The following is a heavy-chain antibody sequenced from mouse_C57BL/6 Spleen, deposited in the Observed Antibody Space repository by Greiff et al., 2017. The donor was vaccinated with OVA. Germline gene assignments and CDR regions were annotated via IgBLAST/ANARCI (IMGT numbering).Heavy chain of an antibody. Sequence: QVQLQQPGAELVKPGASVKMSCKASGYTFTSYWITWVKQRPGQGLEWIGDIYPGSGSTNYNEKFKSKATLTVDTSSSTAYMQLSSLTSEDSAVYYCARAGLRELFFAYWGQGTLVTVSA. CDR1: GYTFTSYW. D-gene: IGHD2-4*01. CDR3: ARAGLRELFFAY. CDR2: IYPGSGST. J-gene: IGHJ3*01. V-gene: IGHV1-55*01.